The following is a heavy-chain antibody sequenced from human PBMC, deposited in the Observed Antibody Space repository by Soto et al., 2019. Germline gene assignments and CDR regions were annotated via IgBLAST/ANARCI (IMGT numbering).Heavy chain of an antibody. CDR3: ASLSSGSGSYSCGMDV. V-gene: IGHV1-69*12. D-gene: IGHD6-19*01. CDR1: GGTFSSYA. CDR2: IIPIFGTA. Sequence: QVQLVQSGAAVKKPGSSVKVSCKASGGTFSSYAISWVRQAPGQGLEWMGGIIPIFGTANYAQKFQGRVTMTADESTSAAYMELTSLTSEDTAGYYCASLSSGSGSYSCGMDVWGQGTTVTVSS. J-gene: IGHJ6*02.